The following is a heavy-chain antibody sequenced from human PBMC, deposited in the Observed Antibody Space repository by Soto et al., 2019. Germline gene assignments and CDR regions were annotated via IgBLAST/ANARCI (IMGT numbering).Heavy chain of an antibody. CDR2: TFPMFGKA. J-gene: IGHJ6*02. CDR1: GGTFSSYA. V-gene: IGHV1-69*06. CDR3: ATVDISTWIDGMDV. D-gene: IGHD6-13*01. Sequence: GASVKVSCKASGGTFSSYATSWVRQAPGQGLEWMGGTFPMFGKANYAQKFQGRVTISADKSTSTAYMELSSLTSEDTAVYYCATVDISTWIDGMDVWGQGTTVTVSS.